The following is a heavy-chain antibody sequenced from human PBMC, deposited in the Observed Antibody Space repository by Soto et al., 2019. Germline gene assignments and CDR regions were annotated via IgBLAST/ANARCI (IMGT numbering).Heavy chain of an antibody. CDR1: GFTFSSYA. V-gene: IGHV3-23*01. CDR3: AKGIAVALYNWFDP. D-gene: IGHD6-19*01. CDR2: ISGSGGST. J-gene: IGHJ5*02. Sequence: EVQLLESGGGLVQPGGSLRLSCAASGFTFSSYAMSWVRQAPGKGLEWVSAISGSGGSTYYADSVKGRFTISRDNSKNTLYRQMTRLRAEDTAVYYCAKGIAVALYNWFDPWGQGTLVTVSS.